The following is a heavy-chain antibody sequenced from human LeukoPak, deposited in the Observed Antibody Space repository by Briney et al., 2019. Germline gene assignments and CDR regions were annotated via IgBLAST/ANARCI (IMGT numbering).Heavy chain of an antibody. V-gene: IGHV3-74*01. Sequence: GGSLRLSCAASGVTFSSDWMDWGRQAPGKGLGWGSRIKSDGSSINYADSVKGRFTISRENAKNTLYLHMNSLRARDTAVYYCARGRTGPGYYYMAVWGKGTTVTVSS. CDR2: IKSDGSSI. J-gene: IGHJ6*03. CDR3: ARGRTGPGYYYMAV. D-gene: IGHD2-8*02. CDR1: GVTFSSDW.